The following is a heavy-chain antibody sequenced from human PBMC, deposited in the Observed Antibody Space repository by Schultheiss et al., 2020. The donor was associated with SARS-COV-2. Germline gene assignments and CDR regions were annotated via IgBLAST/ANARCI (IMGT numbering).Heavy chain of an antibody. CDR1: GFTFSSYG. CDR3: ARGLTGIGFGDFMGLDV. J-gene: IGHJ6*02. CDR2: ISYDGSNK. V-gene: IGHV3-30*03. Sequence: GGSLRLSCAASGFTFSSYGMHWVRQAPGKGLEWVAVISYDGSNKYYADSVQGRFTISRDNSKTTLFLHMNSLRGEDTAVYYCARGLTGIGFGDFMGLDVWGQGTTVTVSS. D-gene: IGHD3-10*01.